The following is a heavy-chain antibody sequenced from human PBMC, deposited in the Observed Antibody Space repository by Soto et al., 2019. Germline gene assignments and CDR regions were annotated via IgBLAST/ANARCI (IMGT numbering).Heavy chain of an antibody. D-gene: IGHD1-26*01. V-gene: IGHV4-39*01. CDR1: GGSINSDDSF. Sequence: SETLSLTCSVPGGSINSDDSFWGWVRQSPGKGLESIGSLYYGGSTFYNPSLKSRVTISLDTSKNQFSLRLTSVTAADTAIYYCARQLPVGATSWFDPWGQGTLVTVSS. J-gene: IGHJ5*02. CDR2: LYYGGST. CDR3: ARQLPVGATSWFDP.